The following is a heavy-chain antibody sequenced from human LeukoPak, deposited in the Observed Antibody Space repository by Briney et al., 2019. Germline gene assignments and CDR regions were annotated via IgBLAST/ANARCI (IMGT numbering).Heavy chain of an antibody. J-gene: IGHJ4*02. CDR1: GGSISSYY. Sequence: SETLSLTCTVSGGSISSYYWSWIRQPPGKGLEWIGYIYYSGSTNYNPSLKSRVTISVDTSKNQFSLKLSSVTAADTAVYYGARALAYCGGDCYSRSYYFDYWGQGTLVTVSS. D-gene: IGHD2-21*02. CDR2: IYYSGST. CDR3: ARALAYCGGDCYSRSYYFDY. V-gene: IGHV4-59*01.